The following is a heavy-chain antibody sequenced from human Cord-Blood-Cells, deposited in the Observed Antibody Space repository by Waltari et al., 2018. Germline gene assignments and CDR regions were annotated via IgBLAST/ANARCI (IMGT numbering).Heavy chain of an antibody. D-gene: IGHD3-16*01. CDR3: AKLIRSYYGMDV. CDR1: GYTFASFG. J-gene: IGHJ6*02. CDR2: ISAYNGNT. V-gene: IGHV1-18*01. Sequence: QVQLVPAGAEVKNPGASVKAYCKDLGYTFASFGISRVGQAPGQGLEWMGWISAYNGNTNYAQQLQGRVTMTTDTSTSTAYMELRSLRSDDTAVYYCAKLIRSYYGMDVWGQGTTVTVSS.